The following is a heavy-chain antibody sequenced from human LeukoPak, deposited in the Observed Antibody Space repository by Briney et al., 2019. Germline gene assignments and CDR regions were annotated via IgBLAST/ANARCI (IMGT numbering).Heavy chain of an antibody. Sequence: GGSLRLACAASGFTFDDYAMSWVRQAPEKGLEWVSGISWNSGSIGYADSVKGRFTISRDNAKNSLYLQMNSLRAEDMALYYCAKASGPTTDDYFDYWGQGTLVTVSS. J-gene: IGHJ4*02. CDR3: AKASGPTTDDYFDY. CDR1: GFTFDDYA. V-gene: IGHV3-9*03. CDR2: ISWNSGSI. D-gene: IGHD4-17*01.